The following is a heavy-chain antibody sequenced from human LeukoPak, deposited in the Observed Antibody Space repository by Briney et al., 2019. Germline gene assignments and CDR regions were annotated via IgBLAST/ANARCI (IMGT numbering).Heavy chain of an antibody. Sequence: PSQTLSLTCTGSGGSISSGGYYWSWIRQHPGKGLEWIGYIYYSGSTYYNPSLKSRVTISVDTSKNQFSLKLSSVTAADTAVYYCATPLFPLRYFDWLPPGYWGQGTLVTVSS. CDR2: IYYSGST. D-gene: IGHD3-9*01. CDR1: GGSISSGGYY. V-gene: IGHV4-31*03. CDR3: ATPLFPLRYFDWLPPGY. J-gene: IGHJ4*02.